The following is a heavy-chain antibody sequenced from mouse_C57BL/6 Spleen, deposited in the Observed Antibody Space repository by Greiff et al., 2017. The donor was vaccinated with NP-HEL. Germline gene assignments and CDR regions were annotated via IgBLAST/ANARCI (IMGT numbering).Heavy chain of an antibody. CDR3: ARRGSSADWFAY. CDR1: GFTFSDYG. Sequence: EVQVVESGGGLVKPGGSLKLSCAASGFTFSDYGMHWVRQAPEKGLEWVAYISSGSSTIYYADTVKGRFTISRDNAKNTLFLHMTSLRSEDTAMFYCARRGSSADWFAYWSQGTLVTVSA. D-gene: IGHD3-2*02. J-gene: IGHJ3*01. V-gene: IGHV5-17*01. CDR2: ISSGSSTI.